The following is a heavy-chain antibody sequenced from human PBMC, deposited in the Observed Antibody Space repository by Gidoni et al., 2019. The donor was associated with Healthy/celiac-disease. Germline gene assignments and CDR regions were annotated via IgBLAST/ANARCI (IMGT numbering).Heavy chain of an antibody. V-gene: IGHV4-4*07. CDR1: GGSISSYY. J-gene: IGHJ4*02. Sequence: QVQLQESVPGLVYPSETLSLTCTVSGGSISSYYWSWIRQPAGKGLEWNGRNYTSGSTNYTPSIKSRVTMSVDTSKNQFSLKLSSVTDADTAVYYCERDNLYSYGYFDYWGQGTLVTVSS. CDR2: NYTSGST. D-gene: IGHD5-18*01. CDR3: ERDNLYSYGYFDY.